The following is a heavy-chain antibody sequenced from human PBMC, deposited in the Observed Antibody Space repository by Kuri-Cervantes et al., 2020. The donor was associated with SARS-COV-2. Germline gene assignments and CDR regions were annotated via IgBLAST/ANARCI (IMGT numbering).Heavy chain of an antibody. CDR3: ARDQKLVSYPEWLLYDY. V-gene: IGHV1-69*05. CDR1: GGTFSSYA. CDR2: IIPIFGTA. Sequence: SVKVSCKASGGTFSSYAISWVRQAPGQGLEWMGGIIPIFGTANYAQKFQGRVTITTDESTSTAYVELSSLRSEDTAVYYCARDQKLVSYPEWLLYDYWGQGTLVTVSS. J-gene: IGHJ4*02. D-gene: IGHD3-3*01.